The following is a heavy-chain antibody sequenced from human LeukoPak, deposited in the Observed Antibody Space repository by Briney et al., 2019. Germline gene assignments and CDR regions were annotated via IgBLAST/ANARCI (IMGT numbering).Heavy chain of an antibody. Sequence: GASVKVSCKASGGTFSSYAISWVRQAPGQGLEWMGGIIPIFGTANYAQKFQGRVTITADESTSTAYMELSSLRSEDTAVYYCARDRGATLRYDAFDIWGQGTMVTVSP. D-gene: IGHD1-26*01. CDR1: GGTFSSYA. V-gene: IGHV1-69*13. J-gene: IGHJ3*02. CDR3: ARDRGATLRYDAFDI. CDR2: IIPIFGTA.